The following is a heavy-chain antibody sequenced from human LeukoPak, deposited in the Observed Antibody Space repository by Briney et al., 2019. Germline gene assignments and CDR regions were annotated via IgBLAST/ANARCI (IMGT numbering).Heavy chain of an antibody. V-gene: IGHV1-2*02. CDR3: ERLSSSWSKEFDY. Sequence: ASVKVSCNAAGYTFTGYYMPWVRQAPGQGVGWRGWINPNRGGTNYAQQFQGRVTMTRDTSISTAYMELSRLRSDDTAVYYCERLSSSWSKEFDYWGQGTLVTVSS. J-gene: IGHJ4*02. CDR1: GYTFTGYY. D-gene: IGHD6-13*01. CDR2: INPNRGGT.